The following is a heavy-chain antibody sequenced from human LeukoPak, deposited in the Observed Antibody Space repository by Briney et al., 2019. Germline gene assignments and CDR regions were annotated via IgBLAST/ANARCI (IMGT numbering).Heavy chain of an antibody. CDR2: LSNSGNT. D-gene: IGHD1-1*01. Sequence: PSETLSLTCTVSGGSLSSRSHYWGWIRQPPGQGLEWIGSLSNSGNTYYNPSLKSRVTISVDTSKNEFSLKLSSVTAADTAVYYCVRWTAGTTEDSWGQGTLVTVSS. CDR1: GGSLSSRSHY. J-gene: IGHJ4*02. CDR3: VRWTAGTTEDS. V-gene: IGHV4-39*01.